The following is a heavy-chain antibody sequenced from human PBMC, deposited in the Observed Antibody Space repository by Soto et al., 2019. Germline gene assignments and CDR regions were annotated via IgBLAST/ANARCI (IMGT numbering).Heavy chain of an antibody. V-gene: IGHV1-18*01. J-gene: IGHJ4*02. CDR1: GYTFTSYG. Sequence: QVQLVQSGAEVKKPGASVKVSCKASGYTFTSYGLSWVRQAPGQGLEWMGWISAYNGNTNYAQKLQGRVTMTTDTTTSTAYMELRSLRSDDTAVYYCARDPLRTYYYGSGSPRRTHFDYWGQGTLVTVSS. CDR3: ARDPLRTYYYGSGSPRRTHFDY. CDR2: ISAYNGNT. D-gene: IGHD3-10*01.